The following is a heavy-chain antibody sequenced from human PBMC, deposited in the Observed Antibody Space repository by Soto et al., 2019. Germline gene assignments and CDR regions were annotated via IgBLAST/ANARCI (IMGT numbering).Heavy chain of an antibody. CDR2: ISYDGSNK. D-gene: IGHD2-15*01. V-gene: IGHV3-30*18. CDR1: GFTFSSYG. CDR3: AKDFACSGGSCYGLTELDY. Sequence: GGSLRLSCAASGFTFSSYGMHWVRQAPGKGLEWVAVISYDGSNKYYADSVKGRFTISRDNSKNTLYLQMNSLRAEDTAVYYCAKDFACSGGSCYGLTELDYWGQGTLVTVSS. J-gene: IGHJ4*02.